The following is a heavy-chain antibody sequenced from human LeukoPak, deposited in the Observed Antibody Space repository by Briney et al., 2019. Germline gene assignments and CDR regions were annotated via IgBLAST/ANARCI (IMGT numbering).Heavy chain of an antibody. CDR1: GYTFTSYG. Sequence: ASVKVSCKASGYTFTSYGISWVRQAPGQGLEWMGWISAYNGNTNYAQKLQGRATMTTDTSTSTAYMELRSLRSDDTAVYYCARDWDRYCSGGSCYCYYWGQGTLVTVSS. V-gene: IGHV1-18*01. D-gene: IGHD2-15*01. CDR2: ISAYNGNT. CDR3: ARDWDRYCSGGSCYCYY. J-gene: IGHJ4*02.